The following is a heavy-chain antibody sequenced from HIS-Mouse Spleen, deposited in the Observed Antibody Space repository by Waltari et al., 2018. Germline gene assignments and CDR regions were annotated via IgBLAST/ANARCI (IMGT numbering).Heavy chain of an antibody. V-gene: IGHV4-39*07. CDR2: IYYSGSA. Sequence: QLQLQESGPGLVKPSETLSLTCTVPGGSISSSSYYWGWIRQPPGKGLEWLESIYYSGSAYYHPSLKSRVTISVDTSKNQFSLKLSSVTAADTAVYYCAREIPYSSSWYDWYFDLWGRGTLVTVSS. J-gene: IGHJ2*01. CDR3: AREIPYSSSWYDWYFDL. D-gene: IGHD6-13*01. CDR1: GGSISSSSYY.